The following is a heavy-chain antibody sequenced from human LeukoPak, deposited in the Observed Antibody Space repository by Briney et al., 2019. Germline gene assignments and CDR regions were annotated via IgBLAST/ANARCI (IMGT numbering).Heavy chain of an antibody. CDR2: IKSKTDGGTT. D-gene: IGHD3-9*01. CDR3: TTSDILTGFDY. CDR1: GFTFTNAW. V-gene: IGHV3-15*01. Sequence: RGGSLRLSCAASGFTFTNAWMSWVRQAPGKGLEWVGRIKSKTDGGTTDYAAPVKGRFTISRDDSINTLSLQMNSLKTEDTAVYYCTTSDILTGFDYWGQGTLVTVSS. J-gene: IGHJ4*02.